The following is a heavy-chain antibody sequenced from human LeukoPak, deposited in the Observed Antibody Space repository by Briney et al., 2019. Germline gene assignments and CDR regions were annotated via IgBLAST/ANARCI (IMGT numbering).Heavy chain of an antibody. CDR2: INSDGSST. D-gene: IGHD3-16*02. Sequence: PGGSLRLSCAASGFTFSSYWMHWVRQAPGKGLVWVSRINSDGSSTSYADSVKGRFTISRDNAKNTLYLQMNSLRAEDTAVYYCARAGLRLGELSLFTSLDYYSMDVWGKGTTVTVSS. CDR1: GFTFSSYW. V-gene: IGHV3-74*01. J-gene: IGHJ6*03. CDR3: ARAGLRLGELSLFTSLDYYSMDV.